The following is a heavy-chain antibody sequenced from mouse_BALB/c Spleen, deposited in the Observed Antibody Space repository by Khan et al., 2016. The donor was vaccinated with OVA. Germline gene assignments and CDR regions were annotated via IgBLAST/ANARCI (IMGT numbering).Heavy chain of an antibody. J-gene: IGHJ4*01. Sequence: QVQLQQSGPGLVAPSQSLSITCTVSGFSLTDYGVSWIRQPPGKGLEWLGVIWGGGSTYYNSALKSRLSISKDNSKSQVFLKMSSLQTDDTAMDYCAKGVWSYYYALDYWGQGTSVTVSS. CDR1: GFSLTDYG. CDR2: IWGGGST. V-gene: IGHV2-6-5*01. CDR3: AKGVWSYYYALDY.